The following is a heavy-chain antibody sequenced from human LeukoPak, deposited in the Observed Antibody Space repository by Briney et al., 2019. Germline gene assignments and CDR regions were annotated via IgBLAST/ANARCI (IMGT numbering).Heavy chain of an antibody. CDR2: IYPGDSDT. CDR3: ARLVPAAIGNYYYYMDV. D-gene: IGHD2-2*01. J-gene: IGHJ6*03. CDR1: GYSFTNYW. V-gene: IGHV5-51*01. Sequence: GESLKISCKGSGYSFTNYWIGWVRQMPGKGLEWMGIIYPGDSDTRYSPSFQGQVTISADKSISTAYLQWSSLKASDTAMYYCARLVPAAIGNYYYYMDVWGKGTTVTISS.